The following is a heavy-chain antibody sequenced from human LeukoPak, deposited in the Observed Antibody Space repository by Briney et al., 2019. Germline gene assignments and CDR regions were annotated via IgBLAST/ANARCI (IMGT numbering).Heavy chain of an antibody. D-gene: IGHD7-27*01. CDR2: ISGCGDTT. CDR3: AKDFLGTVPDVFDI. CDR1: GFTFSTFA. Sequence: GGPLTLSCTASGFTFSTFAMGWPRHATGKGLQCLSGISGCGDTTYYADSVRGRVTISRDNSENTLYLQMNRLRDEDTAVYHCAKDFLGTVPDVFDIWGQGTMVTVSS. V-gene: IGHV3-23*01. J-gene: IGHJ3*02.